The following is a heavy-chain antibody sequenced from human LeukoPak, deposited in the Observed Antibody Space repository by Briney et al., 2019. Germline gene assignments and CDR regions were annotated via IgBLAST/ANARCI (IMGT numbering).Heavy chain of an antibody. CDR2: ISPSGDIT. CDR1: GFIFSSHG. V-gene: IGHV3-23*01. D-gene: IGHD3-22*01. Sequence: GGTLRLSCAASGFIFSSHGMNWVRQAPGKGLEWVSGISPSGDITYYADSVKGRFTISRDNSKNTVYLQMDSLRFEDAAVYYCAQDYDSSGYYSLALPDYWGQGTLVTVSS. J-gene: IGHJ4*02. CDR3: AQDYDSSGYYSLALPDY.